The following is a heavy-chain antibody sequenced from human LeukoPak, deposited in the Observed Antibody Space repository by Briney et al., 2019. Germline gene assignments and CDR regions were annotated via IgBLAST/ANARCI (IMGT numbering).Heavy chain of an antibody. J-gene: IGHJ3*02. CDR3: ARAYNDYGDLDAFDI. V-gene: IGHV3-7*03. D-gene: IGHD4-17*01. Sequence: GGSLRLSCAASGFTFSSYWMSWVRQAPGKGLEWVANIKQDGSEKYYVDSVKGRFTISRDNAKNSLYLQMNSPRAEDTAVYYCARAYNDYGDLDAFDIWGQGTMVTVSS. CDR2: IKQDGSEK. CDR1: GFTFSSYW.